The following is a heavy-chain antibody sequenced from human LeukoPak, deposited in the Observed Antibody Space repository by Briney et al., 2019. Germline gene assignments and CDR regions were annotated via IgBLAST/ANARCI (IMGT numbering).Heavy chain of an antibody. CDR2: ISSSSTFI. V-gene: IGHV3-21*01. Sequence: PGGSLRLSCTASGFTFSYYYMNWIRQTPEKGLEWVSSISSSSTFIYYADSVKGRFTISRDNAKKSLYLQMNSLRAEDTAVYYCAKDRVELHYDILTGYSAPDYWGQGTLVTVSS. CDR1: GFTFSYYY. D-gene: IGHD3-9*01. J-gene: IGHJ4*02. CDR3: AKDRVELHYDILTGYSAPDY.